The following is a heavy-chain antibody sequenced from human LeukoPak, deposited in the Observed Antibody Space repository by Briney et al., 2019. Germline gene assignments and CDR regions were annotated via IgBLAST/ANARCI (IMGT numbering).Heavy chain of an antibody. CDR1: GFTFDDYA. D-gene: IGHD5-18*01. V-gene: IGHV3-9*01. Sequence: PPGGSLRLSCAASGFTFDDYAMHWVRQAPGKGLEWVSGISWNSGSIGYADSVKGRFTISRDDAKNSLYLQMNSLRAEDTALYYCTRHETPGYSYGYYYYYYMDVWGKGTTVTVSS. CDR2: ISWNSGSI. J-gene: IGHJ6*03. CDR3: TRHETPGYSYGYYYYYYMDV.